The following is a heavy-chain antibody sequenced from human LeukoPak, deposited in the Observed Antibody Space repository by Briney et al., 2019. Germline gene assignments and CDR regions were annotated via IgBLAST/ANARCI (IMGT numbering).Heavy chain of an antibody. V-gene: IGHV3-23*01. D-gene: IGHD3-16*02. CDR1: GFTFSNHG. Sequence: PGGSLRLSCAASGFTFSNHGMNWVRQAPGKGLEWVSGISPSGDITYYADSVKGRFTISRDNAKNSLSLQMNSLRAEDTAVYYCARHRTASDYWGQGTLVTVSS. J-gene: IGHJ4*02. CDR2: ISPSGDIT. CDR3: ARHRTASDY.